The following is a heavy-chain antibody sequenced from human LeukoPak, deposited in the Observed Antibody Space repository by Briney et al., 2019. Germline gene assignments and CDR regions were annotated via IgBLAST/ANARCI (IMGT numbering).Heavy chain of an antibody. Sequence: TLSLTRTVSGGSLSSSSYYWGWVRQPPGTGLEWIGSIYYSGSTYYNPSLKSRVTISVDTSKHQFSLKLSSVTAADTAVYYCARRVRFYYFDYWGQGTLVTVSS. CDR1: GGSLSSSSYY. V-gene: IGHV4-39*01. CDR3: ARRVRFYYFDY. J-gene: IGHJ4*02. CDR2: IYYSGST.